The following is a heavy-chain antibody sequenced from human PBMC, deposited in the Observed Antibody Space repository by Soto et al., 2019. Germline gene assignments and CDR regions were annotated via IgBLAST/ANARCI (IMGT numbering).Heavy chain of an antibody. Sequence: GASVKVSCKASGYTFTVYYMHWVRQAPGQGLEWMGWINPKSGGTMYPQKFQGRVTMTWDTSISTAYMALTRLRSDDTAVYNCARDLAKGGGSAGFDYWGQGTLVTVSS. V-gene: IGHV1-2*02. D-gene: IGHD1-26*01. J-gene: IGHJ4*02. CDR3: ARDLAKGGGSAGFDY. CDR1: GYTFTVYY. CDR2: INPKSGGT.